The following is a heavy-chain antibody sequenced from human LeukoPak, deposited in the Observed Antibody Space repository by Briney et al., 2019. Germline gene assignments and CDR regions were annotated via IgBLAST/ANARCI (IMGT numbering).Heavy chain of an antibody. CDR2: IKSETDGGTT. Sequence: GGSLRLSCAASGFTFSNAWMSWVRHAPGKGLEWVGRIKSETDGGTTDYGAPVKGTFTISRDDSKNTLYLQMNSLKPEDTAVYYCTTDIVVVPAAYDYWGQGTLVTVSS. V-gene: IGHV3-15*01. CDR1: GFTFSNAW. CDR3: TTDIVVVPAAYDY. J-gene: IGHJ4*02. D-gene: IGHD2-2*01.